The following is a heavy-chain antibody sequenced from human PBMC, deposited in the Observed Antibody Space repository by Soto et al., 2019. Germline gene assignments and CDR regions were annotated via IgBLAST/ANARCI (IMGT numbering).Heavy chain of an antibody. J-gene: IGHJ6*02. V-gene: IGHV1-2*02. CDR2: INPNSGGT. Sequence: XSGKLSCKASEYTFTYYYMHWVRQAPGQGLEWMGWINPNSGGTNYAQKFQGRVTMTRDTSISTAYMELSRLRSDDTAVYYCARKLELRGSYYYYYDMDVWGQGTTVTVSS. CDR3: ARKLELRGSYYYYYDMDV. D-gene: IGHD1-7*01. CDR1: EYTFTYYY.